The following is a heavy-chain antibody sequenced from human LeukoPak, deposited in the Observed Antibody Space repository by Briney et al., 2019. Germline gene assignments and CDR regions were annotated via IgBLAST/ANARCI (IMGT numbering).Heavy chain of an antibody. CDR3: ARVGPTIFGVVIPYYYYYYMDV. CDR2: INPNSGGT. CDR1: GYTFTGYY. V-gene: IGHV1-2*02. D-gene: IGHD3-3*01. J-gene: IGHJ6*03. Sequence: ASEKVSCKASGYTFTGYYMHWVRQAPGQGLEWMGWINPNSGGTNYAQKFQGRVTMTRDTSISTAYMELSRLRSDDTAVYYCARVGPTIFGVVIPYYYYYYMDVWGKGTTVTVSS.